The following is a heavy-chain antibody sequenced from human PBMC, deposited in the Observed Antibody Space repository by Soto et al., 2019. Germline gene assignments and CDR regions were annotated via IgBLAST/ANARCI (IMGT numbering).Heavy chain of an antibody. Sequence: SETLSLTCSASGDSIFSSSHFVFCIRQPPGKGLEWIGSIHYSGTSYYNPSLKSRVTIFVDTSKNQLSLKLSSVTAADTAVYYCARHWIAGSSIPWGQGTLVTVSS. CDR3: ARHWIAGSSIP. CDR1: GDSIFSSSHF. J-gene: IGHJ5*02. CDR2: IHYSGTS. V-gene: IGHV4-39*01. D-gene: IGHD2-21*01.